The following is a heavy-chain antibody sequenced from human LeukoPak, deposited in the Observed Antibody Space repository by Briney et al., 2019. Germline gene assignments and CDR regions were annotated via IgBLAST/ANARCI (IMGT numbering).Heavy chain of an antibody. CDR2: INHRGSA. D-gene: IGHD6-19*01. CDR1: GGSFSAYN. Sequence: SETLSLTCAVYGGSFSAYNWTWVRQPPGKGLEWIGQINHRGSASYNPSLRSRVTISVDTSKSQFSLKLTSVTAADTAVYYCARDRGWYDYWGQETPVTVSS. J-gene: IGHJ4*02. V-gene: IGHV4-34*01. CDR3: ARDRGWYDY.